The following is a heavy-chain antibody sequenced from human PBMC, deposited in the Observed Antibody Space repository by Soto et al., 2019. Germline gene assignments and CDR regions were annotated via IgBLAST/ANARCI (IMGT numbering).Heavy chain of an antibody. D-gene: IGHD3-16*01. CDR3: AMVDVYVTPSPQDV. Sequence: ASVKVSCKASGYTFTNFGISWVRQAPGQGLEWMGWINAYDGKTNYAQNFQGRVTMTTDTSTSTAYMELRSLRSNDTAIYYCAMVDVYVTPSPQDVWGQGTTVTVSS. V-gene: IGHV1-18*01. J-gene: IGHJ6*02. CDR1: GYTFTNFG. CDR2: INAYDGKT.